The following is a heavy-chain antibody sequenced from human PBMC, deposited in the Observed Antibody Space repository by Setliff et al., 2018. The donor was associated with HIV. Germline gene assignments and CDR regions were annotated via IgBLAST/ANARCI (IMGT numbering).Heavy chain of an antibody. CDR2: IYQGESG. CDR1: AYSITSGHF. D-gene: IGHD3-22*01. CDR3: ARGSSGSDRTEYDDAFDI. J-gene: IGHJ3*02. V-gene: IGHV4-38-2*02. Sequence: SETLSLTCIVSAYSITSGHFWGWIRQPPGKGLEWIGGIYQGESGHYNPSLKSRVTISLDTSKNQISLILTSVSAADTAIYYCARGSSGSDRTEYDDAFDIWGRGTVVTVSS.